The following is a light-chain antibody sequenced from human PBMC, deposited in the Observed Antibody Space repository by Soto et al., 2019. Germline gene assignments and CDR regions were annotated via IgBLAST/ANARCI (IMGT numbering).Light chain of an antibody. J-gene: IGKJ1*01. CDR2: GAS. CDR3: QQYDNSLTWT. V-gene: IGKV3-20*01. CDR1: QSVHSSH. Sequence: EILLTQSPGTLSLSPGERATLSCRSSQSVHSSHLAWYQQKPGQAPRLLLYGASSRATGIPDRFSGSGSGTDFTLTISRLEPEDFAVYYCQQYDNSLTWTFGQGTKVDIK.